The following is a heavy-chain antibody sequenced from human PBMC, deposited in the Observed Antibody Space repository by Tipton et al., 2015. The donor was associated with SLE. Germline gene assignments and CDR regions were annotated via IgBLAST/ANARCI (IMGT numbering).Heavy chain of an antibody. CDR3: ASVTWSGSGY. V-gene: IGHV3-7*01. CDR1: AFRFSSYW. Sequence: GSLRLSCAASAFRFSSYWMNWVRQGPGKGLEWVTSIKEDGSEKCYVDSVKGRFTISRDDAKNSLYLQMNSLRAEDTAVYYCASVTWSGSGYWGQGTLVTVSS. J-gene: IGHJ4*02. CDR2: IKEDGSEK. D-gene: IGHD1-1*01.